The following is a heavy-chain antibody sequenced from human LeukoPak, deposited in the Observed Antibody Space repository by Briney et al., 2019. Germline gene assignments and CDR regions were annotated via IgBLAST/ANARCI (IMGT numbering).Heavy chain of an antibody. J-gene: IGHJ4*02. Sequence: GGSLRLSCAASGFTFSSYSMNWVRQAPGKGLEWVSYISSSSSTIYYADSVKGRFTISRDNAKNSLYLQMNSLRAEDTAVYYCARNRIAAREYFDYWGQGTLVTVSS. V-gene: IGHV3-48*01. CDR3: ARNRIAAREYFDY. CDR2: ISSSSSTI. CDR1: GFTFSSYS. D-gene: IGHD6-6*01.